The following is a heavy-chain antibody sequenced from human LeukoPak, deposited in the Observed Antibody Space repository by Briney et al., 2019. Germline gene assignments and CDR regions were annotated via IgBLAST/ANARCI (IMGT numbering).Heavy chain of an antibody. CDR2: TSSDQSIK. V-gene: IGHV3-30*04. Sequence: GGSLTLTCTASGCSFVNFEFHWVRQPPGKGLEWVAVTSSDQSIKIYTDSVNGRFTISRDNSKNTLYLEMNSLRIDATAVYFCARDLRPGAPDYFASWGEGTLVTVSS. D-gene: IGHD1-14*01. CDR1: GCSFVNFE. CDR3: ARDLRPGAPDYFAS. J-gene: IGHJ4*02.